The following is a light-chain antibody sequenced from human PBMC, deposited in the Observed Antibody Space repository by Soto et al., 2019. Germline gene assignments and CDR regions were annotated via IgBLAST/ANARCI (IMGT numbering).Light chain of an antibody. CDR3: CSYTSSSTRV. Sequence: QSALTQPASVSGSPGQSITISCTGTSRDVGGYNFVSWYQQHPGKVPKLMIFDVNSRTSGVSDRFSGSKSGNTASLTISGLQDGEEGDYSCCSYTSSSTRVFGSGTKLTVL. CDR2: DVN. J-gene: IGLJ1*01. V-gene: IGLV2-14*03. CDR1: SRDVGGYNF.